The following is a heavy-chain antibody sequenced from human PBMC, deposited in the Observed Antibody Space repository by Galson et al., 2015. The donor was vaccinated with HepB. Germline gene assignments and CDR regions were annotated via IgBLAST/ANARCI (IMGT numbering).Heavy chain of an antibody. V-gene: IGHV5-51*03. CDR3: ARREYCGGDCSVGGAFDI. CDR2: IYPGDSDT. Sequence: QSGAEVKKPGESLKISCKGSGYSFTSYWIGWVRQMPGKGLEWMGIIYPGDSDTRYSPSFQGQVTISADKSISTAYLQWSSLKASDTAMYYCARREYCGGDCSVGGAFDIWGQGTMVTVSS. J-gene: IGHJ3*02. CDR1: GYSFTSYW. D-gene: IGHD2-21*01.